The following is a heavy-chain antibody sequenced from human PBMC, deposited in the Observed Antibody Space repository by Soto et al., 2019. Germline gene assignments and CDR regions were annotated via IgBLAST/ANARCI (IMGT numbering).Heavy chain of an antibody. CDR2: IYYSGTT. CDR1: GGSISSAY. D-gene: IGHD6-19*01. CDR3: ARSVVHQWLVHDAFDV. J-gene: IGHJ3*01. V-gene: IGHV4-59*01. Sequence: SETLSLTCTVSGGSISSAYWSWIRQSPVNGLEWIAYIYYSGTTNYNPSLESRVTISIDTSKNQFSLRLTSVTAEDTAVYYCARSVVHQWLVHDAFDVWGRGTLVTVSS.